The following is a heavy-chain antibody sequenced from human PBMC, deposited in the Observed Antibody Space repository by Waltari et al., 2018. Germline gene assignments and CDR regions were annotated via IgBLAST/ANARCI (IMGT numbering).Heavy chain of an antibody. Sequence: QVQLQESGPGLVKPSETLSLTCPVSGGSLSSYYWSWIRQPPGKGLEWIGYIYYSGSTNYNPSLKSRVTMSVDTSKNQFSLKLSSVTAADTAVYYCARDKGGYYYYMDVWGKGTTVTVSS. CDR2: IYYSGST. V-gene: IGHV4-59*12. CDR3: ARDKGGYYYYMDV. J-gene: IGHJ6*03. CDR1: GGSLSSYY.